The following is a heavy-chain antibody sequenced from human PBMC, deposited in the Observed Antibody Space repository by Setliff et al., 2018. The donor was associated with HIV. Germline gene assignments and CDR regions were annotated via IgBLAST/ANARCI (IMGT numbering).Heavy chain of an antibody. D-gene: IGHD4-4*01. Sequence: ASVKVSCKASGYSFTGYHMHWVRQAPGQGLEWMGWINPNSGGTNYAQKFQGRVTMTTDESTSTAYMELSSLRSEDTAVYYCARHHPPRVTPTAVDYYYYYMDVWGKGTTVTVSS. CDR1: GYSFTGYH. CDR2: INPNSGGT. V-gene: IGHV1-2*02. CDR3: ARHHPPRVTPTAVDYYYYYMDV. J-gene: IGHJ6*03.